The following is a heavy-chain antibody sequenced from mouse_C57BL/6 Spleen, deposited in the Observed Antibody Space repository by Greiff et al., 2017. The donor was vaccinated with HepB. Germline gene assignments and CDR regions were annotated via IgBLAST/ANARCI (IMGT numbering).Heavy chain of an antibody. D-gene: IGHD1-1*01. Sequence: VKLQESGAELARPGASVKLSCKASGYTFTSYGISWVKQRTGQGLEWIGEIYPRSGNTYYNEKFKGKATLTADKSSSTAYMELRSLTSEDSAVYFCARRGDITTVDYWGQGTTLTVSS. V-gene: IGHV1-81*01. CDR3: ARRGDITTVDY. J-gene: IGHJ2*01. CDR1: GYTFTSYG. CDR2: IYPRSGNT.